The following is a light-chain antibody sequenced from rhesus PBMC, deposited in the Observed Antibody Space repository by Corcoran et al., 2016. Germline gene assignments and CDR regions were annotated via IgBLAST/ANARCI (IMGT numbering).Light chain of an antibody. Sequence: DIQMTQSPSSLSASAGDTVTITCRASQTISSWLAWYQQKPGKVPDLVIYQAATLQSGVPSRFSGSGSGTDFTRTIISLESEDFATYYCQQYASSPCSFGQGTKVEI. CDR3: QQYASSPCS. J-gene: IGKJ2*01. CDR2: QAA. V-gene: IGKV1-22*01. CDR1: QTISSW.